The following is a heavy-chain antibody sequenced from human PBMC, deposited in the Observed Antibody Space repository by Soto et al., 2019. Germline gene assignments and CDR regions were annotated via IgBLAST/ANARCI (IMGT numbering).Heavy chain of an antibody. CDR3: ARFYGSGTYYFYSYYMDV. J-gene: IGHJ6*03. V-gene: IGHV4-39*01. CDR2: IYYSGST. D-gene: IGHD3-10*01. CDR1: GVSISSSSYY. Sequence: QLQLQESGPGLVKPSETLSLTCTVSGVSISSSSYYWGWIRQSPGKGLEWIGSIYYSGSTDYNPSIKSRVTLSVATSKNQFSLKLSSVTAADTAVYYCARFYGSGTYYFYSYYMDVWGKGTTVTVSS.